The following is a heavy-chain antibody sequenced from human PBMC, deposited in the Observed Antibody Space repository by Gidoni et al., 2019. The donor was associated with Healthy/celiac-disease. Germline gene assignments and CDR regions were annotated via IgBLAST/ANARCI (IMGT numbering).Heavy chain of an antibody. CDR1: GGTFSSYA. CDR3: AREGATVTTRQLTVRDLNYYYMDV. V-gene: IGHV1-69*01. Sequence: QVQLVQSGAEVKKPGSSVKVSCKASGGTFSSYAIRWVRQAPGQGLEWMGGIIPIFGTANYAQKFQGRVTITADESTSTAYMELSSLRSEDTAVYYCAREGATVTTRQLTVRDLNYYYMDVWGKGTTVTVSS. J-gene: IGHJ6*03. D-gene: IGHD4-4*01. CDR2: IIPIFGTA.